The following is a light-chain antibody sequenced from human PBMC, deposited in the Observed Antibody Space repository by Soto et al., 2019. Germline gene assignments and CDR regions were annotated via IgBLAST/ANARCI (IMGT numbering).Light chain of an antibody. CDR3: QQYGSSPPLIT. V-gene: IGKV3-20*01. J-gene: IGKJ3*01. CDR2: GAS. CDR1: QSGSSSY. Sequence: EIALTQSPGTLSLSPGERATLSCRASQSGSSSYLAWYQQKPGQAPRLLIYGASSRATGIPDRFSGSGSGTDFTLTISRLEPEDFAVYYCQQYGSSPPLITFGPGTKVDIK.